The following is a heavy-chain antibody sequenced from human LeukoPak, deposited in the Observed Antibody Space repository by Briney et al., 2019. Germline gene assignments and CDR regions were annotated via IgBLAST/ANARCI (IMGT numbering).Heavy chain of an antibody. CDR1: GFTFSSYW. V-gene: IGHV3-21*01. J-gene: IGHJ2*01. CDR3: ARVGAVGVRYFDL. CDR2: ISSSSSYI. Sequence: GGSLRLSCAASGFTFSSYWMNWVRQAPGKGLEWVSSISSSSSYIYYADSVKGRFTISRDNAKNSLYLQMNSLRAEDTAVYYCARVGAVGVRYFDLWGRGTLVTVSS. D-gene: IGHD1-26*01.